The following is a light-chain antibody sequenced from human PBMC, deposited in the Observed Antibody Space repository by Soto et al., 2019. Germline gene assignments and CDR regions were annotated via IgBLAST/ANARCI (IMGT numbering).Light chain of an antibody. V-gene: IGKV1-39*01. J-gene: IGKJ4*01. CDR2: AAS. CDR3: QQSYSTPRT. Sequence: DIQMTQSPSSLSASVGDRVSITCRASQSISTHLSWYQQKPGKAPKLLIYAASSLQSWVPSRFTGSGSGTDFTLTISSLQPEDFATYYCQQSYSTPRTFGGGTKVDIK. CDR1: QSISTH.